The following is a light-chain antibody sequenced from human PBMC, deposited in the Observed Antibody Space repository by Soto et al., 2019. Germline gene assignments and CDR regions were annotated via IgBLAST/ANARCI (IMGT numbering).Light chain of an antibody. V-gene: IGKV1-39*01. Sequence: DIQMTQSPSSLSASVGDRVTISCRAGHSISTYLNWYQQKPGTAPRLLIYSASSVKTGVPPRFSGSRSGRDFTLTISSLRPEDIATYFCQQSYSSPPWTFGQGTKVDI. J-gene: IGKJ1*01. CDR1: HSISTY. CDR3: QQSYSSPPWT. CDR2: SAS.